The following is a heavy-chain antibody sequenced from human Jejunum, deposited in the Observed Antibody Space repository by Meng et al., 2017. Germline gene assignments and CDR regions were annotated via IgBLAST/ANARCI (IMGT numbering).Heavy chain of an antibody. D-gene: IGHD3-9*01. J-gene: IGHJ4*02. CDR2: IFHSGIM. V-gene: IGHV4-38-2*02. Sequence: SETLSLTCSVSGYSITSGYYWGWFRQPPGKGLEWIGTIFHSGIMYYNPSLQSRVSISVDTSNNQFSLKLNFVTAADTAVYYCAREGPGWLYPPEYWGQGRLVTVSS. CDR1: GYSITSGYY. CDR3: AREGPGWLYPPEY.